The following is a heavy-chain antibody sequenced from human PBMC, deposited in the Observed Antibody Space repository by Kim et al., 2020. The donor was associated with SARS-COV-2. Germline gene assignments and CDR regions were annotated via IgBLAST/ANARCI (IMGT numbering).Heavy chain of an antibody. Sequence: GESLKISCQASGYSFTNYWIGWVRQMPGKGLEWMAIIYPGDSGVRYDSAFEGLVTISADKSINTVYLQWSSLKASDSGTYYCARQERQWLAQRGGMDVWGQGTTVTVS. CDR1: GYSFTNYW. CDR3: ARQERQWLAQRGGMDV. V-gene: IGHV5-51*01. D-gene: IGHD6-19*01. CDR2: IYPGDSGV. J-gene: IGHJ6*02.